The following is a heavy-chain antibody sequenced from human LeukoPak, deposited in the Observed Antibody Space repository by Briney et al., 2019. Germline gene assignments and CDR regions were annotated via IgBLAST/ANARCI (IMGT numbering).Heavy chain of an antibody. D-gene: IGHD2-2*01. CDR3: ARDRVSYCSSTSCYWFDP. CDR1: GYTFTSYG. J-gene: IGHJ5*02. CDR2: ISAYNGNT. Sequence: GASVKVSCKASGYTFTSYGISWVRQAPGQGLEWMGWISAYNGNTNYAQKLQGRVTMTTDTSTSTAYMELRSLRSDDTAVYYCARDRVSYCSSTSCYWFDPWGQGTLVTVSS. V-gene: IGHV1-18*01.